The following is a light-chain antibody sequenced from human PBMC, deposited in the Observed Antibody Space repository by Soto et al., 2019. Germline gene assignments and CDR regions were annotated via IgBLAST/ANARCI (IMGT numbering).Light chain of an antibody. CDR3: QQYHSYWT. V-gene: IGKV1-5*03. CDR2: KAS. J-gene: IGKJ1*01. Sequence: DIQMTQSPSTLSGSVGYRVTITCRASQTISSWLAWYQQKPGKAPKLLIYKASTLKSGVPSRFSGSGSGTEFTLTISSLQTDDFSTYYCQQYHSYWTFGQGTTGDIK. CDR1: QTISSW.